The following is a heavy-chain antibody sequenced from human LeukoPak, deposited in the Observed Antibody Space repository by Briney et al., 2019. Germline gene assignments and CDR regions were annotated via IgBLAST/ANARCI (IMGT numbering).Heavy chain of an antibody. Sequence: ASVKVSCKASGYTFTSYGISWVRQAPGQGLEWMGWISTYNGNTNYAQKLQGRVTMTTDRSTSTVYMELRSLRSDDTAVYYCARALDYGSGSPMIDYWGQGTLVTVSS. CDR3: ARALDYGSGSPMIDY. CDR1: GYTFTSYG. CDR2: ISTYNGNT. D-gene: IGHD3-10*01. J-gene: IGHJ4*02. V-gene: IGHV1-18*01.